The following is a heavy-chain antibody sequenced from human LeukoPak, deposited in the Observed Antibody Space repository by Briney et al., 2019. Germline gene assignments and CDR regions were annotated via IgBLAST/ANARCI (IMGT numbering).Heavy chain of an antibody. D-gene: IGHD3-22*01. CDR2: IYYSGST. J-gene: IGHJ4*02. CDR3: AREAYYDSGYFDY. Sequence: PSETLSLTCTVSGGSISSGGYYWGWIRQHPGKGLEWIGYIYYSGSTYYYPSLKSRVTISVDTPKNQFSLKLSSVIAADTAVYYCAREAYYDSGYFDYWGQGTLVTVSS. CDR1: GGSISSGGYY. V-gene: IGHV4-31*03.